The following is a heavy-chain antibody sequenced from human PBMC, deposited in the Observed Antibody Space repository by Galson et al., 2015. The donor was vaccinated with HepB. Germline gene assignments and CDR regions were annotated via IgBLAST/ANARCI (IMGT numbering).Heavy chain of an antibody. D-gene: IGHD2-15*01. CDR3: ASRYCSGGSCYPGAFDI. V-gene: IGHV3-66*02. Sequence: SLRLSCAASGFTVSSNYMSWVRQAPGKGLEWVSVIYSGGSTYYADSVKGQFTISRDNSKNTLYLQMNSLRAEDTAVYYCASRYCSGGSCYPGAFDIWGQGTMVTVSS. CDR1: GFTVSSNY. CDR2: IYSGGST. J-gene: IGHJ3*02.